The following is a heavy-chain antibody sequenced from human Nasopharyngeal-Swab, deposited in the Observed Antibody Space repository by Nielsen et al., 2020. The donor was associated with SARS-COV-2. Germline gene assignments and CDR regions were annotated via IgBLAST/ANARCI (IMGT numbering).Heavy chain of an antibody. V-gene: IGHV3-23*01. Sequence: GESLKISCAASGFTFSSYAMSWVRQAPGKGLEWVSAISGSGGSTYCADSVKGRFTISRDNSKNTLYLQMNSLRAEDTAVYYCAKFDTSSWFDYWGQGTLVTVSS. CDR3: AKFDTSSWFDY. CDR2: ISGSGGST. CDR1: GFTFSSYA. D-gene: IGHD6-13*01. J-gene: IGHJ4*02.